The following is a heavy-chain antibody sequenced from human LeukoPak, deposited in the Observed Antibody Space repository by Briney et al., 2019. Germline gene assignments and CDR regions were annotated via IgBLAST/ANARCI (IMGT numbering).Heavy chain of an antibody. J-gene: IGHJ5*02. CDR2: IVVGSGNT. Sequence: TSVKVSCKASGFTFTSSAMQWVRQARGQRLEWVGWIVVGSGNTNYAQKFQKRVTITRDMSTSTAYMELSSLRSEDTAVYYCAADRWHTVTTPTPSWFDPWGQGTLVTVSS. CDR1: GFTFTSSA. CDR3: AADRWHTVTTPTPSWFDP. V-gene: IGHV1-58*02. D-gene: IGHD4-17*01.